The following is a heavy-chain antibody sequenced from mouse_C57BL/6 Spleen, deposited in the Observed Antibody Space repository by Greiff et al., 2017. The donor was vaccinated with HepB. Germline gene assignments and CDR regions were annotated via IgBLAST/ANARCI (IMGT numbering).Heavy chain of an antibody. CDR1: GYTFTSYT. Sequence: QVQLKESGAELARPGASVKMSCKASGYTFTSYTMHWVKQRPGQGLEWIGYINPSSGYTKYNQKFKDKATLTADKSSSTAYMQLSSLTSEDSAVYYCARCGDYPFDYWGQGTTLTVSS. CDR3: ARCGDYPFDY. V-gene: IGHV1-4*01. CDR2: INPSSGYT. D-gene: IGHD2-4*01. J-gene: IGHJ2*01.